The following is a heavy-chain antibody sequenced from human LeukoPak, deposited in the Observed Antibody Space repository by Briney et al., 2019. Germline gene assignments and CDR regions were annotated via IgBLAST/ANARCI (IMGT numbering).Heavy chain of an antibody. V-gene: IGHV3-7*01. CDR1: GFTFSTSW. Sequence: GGSLRLSCADSGFTFSTSWMRWVRPAPGKGLEWVANIKQNGSEKYYVDSVKGRFTISRDNAKNSLYLQMNSLRAEDTAVYYCARGYDPLDYWGQGTLVTVSS. J-gene: IGHJ4*02. D-gene: IGHD5-12*01. CDR3: ARGYDPLDY. CDR2: IKQNGSEK.